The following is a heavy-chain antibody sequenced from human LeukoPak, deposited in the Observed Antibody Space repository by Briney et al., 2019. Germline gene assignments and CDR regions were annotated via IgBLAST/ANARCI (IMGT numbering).Heavy chain of an antibody. CDR3: ARSYSSGWYFVPYYMDV. CDR2: IYSGGST. CDR1: GFTVSSNY. D-gene: IGHD6-19*01. V-gene: IGHV3-53*01. J-gene: IGHJ6*03. Sequence: GGSLRLSCAASGFTVSSNYMSWVRQAPGKGLEWVSVIYSGGSTYYADSVKGRFTISRDNSKNTLYLQMNSLRAEDTAVYYCARSYSSGWYFVPYYMDVWGKGTTVTISS.